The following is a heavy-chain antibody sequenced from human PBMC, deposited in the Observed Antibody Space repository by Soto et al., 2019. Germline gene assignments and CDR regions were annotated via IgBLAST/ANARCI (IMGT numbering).Heavy chain of an antibody. J-gene: IGHJ5*01. D-gene: IGHD3-10*01. CDR2: IYNIMST. Sequence: SETVSLTCTVSGGPVKSDFYYWSWIRQPPGKGLEWIGYIYNIMSTNYNPSLRSRVTMSLDTSNNQFSLKLTSVTAADTAVYYCARERRAGNWFDSWGQGPLVTVSS. V-gene: IGHV4-61*01. CDR3: ARERRAGNWFDS. CDR1: GGPVKSDFYY.